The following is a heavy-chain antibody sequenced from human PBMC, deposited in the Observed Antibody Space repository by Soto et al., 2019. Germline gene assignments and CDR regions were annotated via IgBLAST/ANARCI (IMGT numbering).Heavy chain of an antibody. CDR2: IWYAGTNK. V-gene: IGHV3-33*01. Sequence: QVQLVESGGGVVQPGRSLRLSCAASGFTFSSYGMHWVRQAPGKGLEWVAVIWYAGTNKYYADSVKGRFTSSKDNSKNTLELQMNSLRAEDTAVYYCARDRGQKGVVVVAATDYWGQGTLVTVSS. J-gene: IGHJ4*02. CDR3: ARDRGQKGVVVVAATDY. D-gene: IGHD2-15*01. CDR1: GFTFSSYG.